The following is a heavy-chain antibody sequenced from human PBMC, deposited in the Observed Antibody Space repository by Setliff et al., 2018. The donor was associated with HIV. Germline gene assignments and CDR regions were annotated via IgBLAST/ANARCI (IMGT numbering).Heavy chain of an antibody. V-gene: IGHV4-39*07. CDR1: GGSIGLGGHY. D-gene: IGHD1-26*01. CDR2: IYYSGST. J-gene: IGHJ4*02. Sequence: PSETLSLTCSVSGGSIGLGGHYWGWIRQPPGKGLDWIGYIYYSGSTYYNPSLKSRVSISLDTSKNQFSLKLSSVTAADTAVYYCARGRGSYWGQGTLVTVSS. CDR3: ARGRGSY.